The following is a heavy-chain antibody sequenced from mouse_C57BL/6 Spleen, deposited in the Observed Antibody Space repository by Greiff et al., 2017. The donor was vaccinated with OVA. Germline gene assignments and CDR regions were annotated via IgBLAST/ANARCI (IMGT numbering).Heavy chain of an antibody. V-gene: IGHV1-50*01. J-gene: IGHJ2*01. CDR1: GYTFTSYW. Sequence: QVQLQQPGAELVKPGASVKLSCKASGYTFTSYWMQWVKQRPGQGLEWIGEIDPSDSYTNYNQKFKGKATLTVDTSSSTAYMQLSSLTSEDSAVYYCARGGSHFDYWGQGTTLTVSS. CDR2: IDPSDSYT. CDR3: ARGGSHFDY.